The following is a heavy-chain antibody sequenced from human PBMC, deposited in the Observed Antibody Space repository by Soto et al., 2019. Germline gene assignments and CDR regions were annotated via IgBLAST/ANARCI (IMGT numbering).Heavy chain of an antibody. V-gene: IGHV3-23*01. J-gene: IGHJ4*02. CDR2: ISGSGGGT. Sequence: EVQLLESGGGLVQPGGSLRLSCAASGFTFSSYAMSWVRQAPGKGLEWVSLISGSGGGTYYADSVKGRFTTARDNSKNTLYLHMKSLRAEETALSFCAKHEAAAAPDSWGQGSLVTVSS. CDR3: AKHEAAAAPDS. D-gene: IGHD6-13*01. CDR1: GFTFSSYA.